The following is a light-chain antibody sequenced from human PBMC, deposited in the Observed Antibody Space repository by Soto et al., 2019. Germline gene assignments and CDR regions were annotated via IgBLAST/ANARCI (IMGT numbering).Light chain of an antibody. CDR1: QDINYY. CDR2: AAS. Sequence: DIQTTQSPSSLSASVGDRVTITCRASQDINYYLAWYQQKPGTAPKLLIYAASTLQSGVPSRFSGSGSGTDFTLTISSLQPEDFATYYCQQLDNYPRTFGPGTKVDIK. V-gene: IGKV1-9*01. CDR3: QQLDNYPRT. J-gene: IGKJ3*01.